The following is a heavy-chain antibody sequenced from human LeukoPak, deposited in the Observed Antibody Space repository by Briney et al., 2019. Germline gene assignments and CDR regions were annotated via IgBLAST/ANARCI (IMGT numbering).Heavy chain of an antibody. CDR1: GGSFSGYY. V-gene: IGHV4-34*01. CDR3: ASSVRDPGYCSSTSCPYYYGMDV. J-gene: IGHJ6*02. Sequence: SETLSLTCAVYGGSFSGYYWSWVRQPPGKGLEWIGEINHSGSTNYNPSLKSRVTISVDTSKNKFSLKLSSVTAADTAVYYCASSVRDPGYCSSTSCPYYYGMDVWGQGTTVTVSS. CDR2: INHSGST. D-gene: IGHD2-2*01.